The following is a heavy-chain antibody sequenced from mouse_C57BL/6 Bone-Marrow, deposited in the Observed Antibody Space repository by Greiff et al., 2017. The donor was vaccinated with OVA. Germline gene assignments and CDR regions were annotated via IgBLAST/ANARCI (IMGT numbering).Heavy chain of an antibody. D-gene: IGHD2-4*01. CDR3: ARTYYDYDEKDY. Sequence: QVQLKQPGAELVKPGASVKMSCKASGYTFTSYWITWVKQRPGQGLEWIGDIYPGSGSTNYNEKFKSKATLTVDTSSSTAYMQLSSLTSEDSAVYDCARTYYDYDEKDYWGQGTTLTVSS. J-gene: IGHJ2*01. CDR2: IYPGSGST. CDR1: GYTFTSYW. V-gene: IGHV1-55*01.